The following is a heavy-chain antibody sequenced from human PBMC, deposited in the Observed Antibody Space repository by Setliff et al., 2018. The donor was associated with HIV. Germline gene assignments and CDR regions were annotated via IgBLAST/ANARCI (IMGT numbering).Heavy chain of an antibody. CDR2: IYYNGNT. J-gene: IGHJ6*03. D-gene: IGHD4-17*01. CDR1: GGSITSYY. Sequence: SETLSLTCTVSGGSITSYYWTWIRQPPGKGLEWIGYIYYNGNTNYNPSLKSRVTISVDTSKNQFSLKLSSVTAADTAMYYCARDMTTVTYYYYYYYMDVWGKGTTVTVSS. CDR3: ARDMTTVTYYYYYYYMDV. V-gene: IGHV4-59*12.